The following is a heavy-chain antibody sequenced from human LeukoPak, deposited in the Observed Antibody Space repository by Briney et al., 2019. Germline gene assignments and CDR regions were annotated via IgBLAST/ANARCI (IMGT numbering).Heavy chain of an antibody. D-gene: IGHD3-10*01. CDR1: GFTFSSYA. V-gene: IGHV3-30-3*01. Sequence: GGSLRLSCAASGFTFSSYAMHWVRQAPGKGLEWVAVISNDGSNQYYADSVRGRFTFSRDNSKHTLYLQMNSLRAEDTAVYYCERALGPELLQPHFTDWGKETMVTVSS. CDR3: ERALGPELLQPHFTD. J-gene: IGHJ4*02. CDR2: ISNDGSNQ.